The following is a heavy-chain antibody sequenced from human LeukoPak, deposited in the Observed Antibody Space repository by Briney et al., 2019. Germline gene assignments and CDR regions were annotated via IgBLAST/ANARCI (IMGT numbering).Heavy chain of an antibody. CDR1: GGTFSSYA. Sequence: SVKVSCKASGGTFSSYAISWVRQAPGQGLEWMGRIIPILGIANYAQKFQGRVSITADKSTSTAYMELSSLRSEDTAVYYCASLLRGWYNPFDYWGQGTLVTVSS. CDR3: ASLLRGWYNPFDY. CDR2: IIPILGIA. V-gene: IGHV1-69*04. D-gene: IGHD6-19*01. J-gene: IGHJ4*02.